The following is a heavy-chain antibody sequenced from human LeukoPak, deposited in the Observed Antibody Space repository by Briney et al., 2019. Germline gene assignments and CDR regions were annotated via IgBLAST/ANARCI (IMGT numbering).Heavy chain of an antibody. J-gene: IGHJ5*02. CDR2: VYYSGST. CDR1: SGPKSRHY. V-gene: IGHV4-59*11. Sequence: SETVSHTRSVSSGPKSRHYGRVIRQPPGKGLEWIGYVYYSGSTTYNPSLKSRVTISLDMSKIQFSLKLTSVTAADTAVYHCARLEGWLDHWGQGILVTVSS. CDR3: ARLEGWLDH.